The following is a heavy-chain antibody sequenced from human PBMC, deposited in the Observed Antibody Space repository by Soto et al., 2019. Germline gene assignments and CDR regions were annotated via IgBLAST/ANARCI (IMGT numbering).Heavy chain of an antibody. V-gene: IGHV3-48*01. D-gene: IGHD3-3*01. Sequence: GGSLRLSCAASGFTFSSYSMNWVRQAPGKGLEWVSYISSSSSTIYYADSVKGRFTISRDNAKNSLYLQMNSLRAEDTAVYYCARDYDFWSGYYHDAFDIWGQGTMVTVSS. J-gene: IGHJ3*02. CDR1: GFTFSSYS. CDR2: ISSSSSTI. CDR3: ARDYDFWSGYYHDAFDI.